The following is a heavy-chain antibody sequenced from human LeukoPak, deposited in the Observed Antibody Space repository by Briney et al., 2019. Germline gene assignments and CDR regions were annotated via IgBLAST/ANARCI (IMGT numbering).Heavy chain of an antibody. V-gene: IGHV3-11*06. D-gene: IGHD1-1*01. J-gene: IGHJ4*02. CDR2: ISGISGDT. Sequence: PGGSLRLSCAASGFTFSDSYMTWVRQAPGKGLEWLSYISGISGDTNYADSVKGRFTISRDNAKNSLYLQMNSLRVEDTAVYYCARDPRTVRIWGQGTLVTVSS. CDR1: GFTFSDSY. CDR3: ARDPRTVRI.